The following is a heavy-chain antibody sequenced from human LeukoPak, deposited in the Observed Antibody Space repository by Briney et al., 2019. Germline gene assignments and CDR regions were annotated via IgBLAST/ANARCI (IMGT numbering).Heavy chain of an antibody. CDR3: AGGSVDQQLVLFAY. CDR1: GGSISSYY. V-gene: IGHV4-59*01. Sequence: PSETLSLTCTVSGGSISSYYWTWIRQPPGKGLEWIGYIYYSGSTSYNPSLKSRVTISVDTSKNQFSLKLSSVTAADTAVYYCAGGSVDQQLVLFAYWGQGTLVTVSS. D-gene: IGHD6-13*01. J-gene: IGHJ4*02. CDR2: IYYSGST.